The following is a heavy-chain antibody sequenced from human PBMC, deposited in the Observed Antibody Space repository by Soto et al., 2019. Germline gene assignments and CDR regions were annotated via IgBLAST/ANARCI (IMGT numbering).Heavy chain of an antibody. CDR2: IYYNGDT. CDR1: VGSISNGAYY. D-gene: IGHD3-9*01. CDR3: ATFSHYDTGFDY. Sequence: PSETLSLTCTVSVGSISNGAYYWSWIRQHPGKGLEWIGYIYYNGDTYYNPSLESRITISVDTSKNQFSLKLSSVTAADTAVYYCATFSHYDTGFDYWGQGTMVTVSS. V-gene: IGHV4-31*03. J-gene: IGHJ4*02.